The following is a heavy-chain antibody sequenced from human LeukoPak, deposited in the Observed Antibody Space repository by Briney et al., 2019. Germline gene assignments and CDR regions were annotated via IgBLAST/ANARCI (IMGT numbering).Heavy chain of an antibody. V-gene: IGHV1-46*01. CDR2: INPSGGST. J-gene: IGHJ3*02. D-gene: IGHD3-22*01. CDR1: GYTFTSYY. CDR3: AKDRATYYYDSSGYYYDAFDI. Sequence: ASVKVSCKASGYTFTSYYMHWVRQAPGQGLEWMGIINPSGGSTSYAQKFQGRVTMTRDTSTSTVYMELSSLRSEDTAVYYCAKDRATYYYDSSGYYYDAFDIWGQGTMVTVSS.